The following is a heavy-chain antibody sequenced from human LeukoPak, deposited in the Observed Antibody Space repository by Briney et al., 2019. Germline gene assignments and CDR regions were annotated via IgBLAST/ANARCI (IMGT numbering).Heavy chain of an antibody. J-gene: IGHJ5*02. CDR1: GYSFSDYY. CDR3: GRGNKSFDP. Sequence: ASVKVSCTASGYSFSDYYIHWLRQAPGQGLEWMGWINPNTGGTNYAQKFQGRVTMTKDTSTNAAYMELNKLTSDDTAVYYCGRGNKSFDPWGQGTLVTVSS. V-gene: IGHV1-2*02. CDR2: INPNTGGT.